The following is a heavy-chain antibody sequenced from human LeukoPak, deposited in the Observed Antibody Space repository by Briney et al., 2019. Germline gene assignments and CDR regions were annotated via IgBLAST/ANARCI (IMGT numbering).Heavy chain of an antibody. CDR2: INAGNGNT. Sequence: GASVNVSCKASGYTFTSYAMHWVRQAPGQRLEWMGWINAGNGNTKYSQKFQGRVTITRDTSASTAYMELSSLRSEDTAVYYCARDRATYDFWSGYYNPWGQGTLVTVSS. D-gene: IGHD3-3*01. CDR3: ARDRATYDFWSGYYNP. J-gene: IGHJ5*02. CDR1: GYTFTSYA. V-gene: IGHV1-3*01.